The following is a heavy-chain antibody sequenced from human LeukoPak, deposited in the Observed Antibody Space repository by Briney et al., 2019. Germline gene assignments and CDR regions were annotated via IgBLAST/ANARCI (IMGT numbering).Heavy chain of an antibody. D-gene: IGHD6-13*01. V-gene: IGHV3-21*01. J-gene: IGHJ3*02. Sequence: PGGSLRLSCAASGFTFSSYSMNWVRQAPGKGLEWVSSISSSSSYIYYADSVKGRFTISRDNAKNSLYLQMNSLRAEDTAVYYCARDLSRSTRYSSSPGAFDIWGQGTMVTVSS. CDR1: GFTFSSYS. CDR3: ARDLSRSTRYSSSPGAFDI. CDR2: ISSSSSYI.